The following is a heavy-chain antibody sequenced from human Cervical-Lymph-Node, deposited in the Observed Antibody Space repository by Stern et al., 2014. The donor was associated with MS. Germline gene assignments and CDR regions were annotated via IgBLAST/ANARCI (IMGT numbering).Heavy chain of an antibody. CDR3: ARLDRHAYDLTYYYRGMDV. V-gene: IGHV1-18*01. Sequence: QVQLVQSGAEVKKPGASVKVSCKASGYMFTNYGISWVRQAPGQGLEWMGWVSAYIGNSDYAQNLQDRVTMTIDTSTSTAYMELRSLRSDDTAVYYCARLDRHAYDLTYYYRGMDVWGQGTTVTVSS. D-gene: IGHD3-16*01. CDR1: GYMFTNYG. CDR2: VSAYIGNS. J-gene: IGHJ6*02.